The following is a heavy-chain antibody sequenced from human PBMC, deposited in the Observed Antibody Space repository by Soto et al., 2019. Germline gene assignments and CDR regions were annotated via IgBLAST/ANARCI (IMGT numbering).Heavy chain of an antibody. Sequence: QVQLVQSGAEVKKPGASVKVSCKASGYTFTSYDINWVRQATGQGLEWMGWMNPNSGNTGYAQKFQGRVTMTRNTSIYTSFMHLILLIFETMSLYYCSRAILYCRVGSCYLHFRDYWGQGTLVTVSS. J-gene: IGHJ4*02. V-gene: IGHV1-8*01. D-gene: IGHD2-15*01. CDR3: SRAILYCRVGSCYLHFRDY. CDR2: MNPNSGNT. CDR1: GYTFTSYD.